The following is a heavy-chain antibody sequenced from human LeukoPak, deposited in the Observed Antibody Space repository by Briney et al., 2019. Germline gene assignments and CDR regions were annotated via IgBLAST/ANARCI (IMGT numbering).Heavy chain of an antibody. CDR3: ARDLRQYYYDSSGYYY. V-gene: IGHV3-11*04. D-gene: IGHD3-22*01. CDR2: ISSSGSTI. J-gene: IGHJ4*02. Sequence: GGSLRLSCAASGFTFSDYYLSWIRQAPGKGLEWVSYISSSGSTIYYADSVKGRFTISRDNAKNSLYLQMNSLRAEDTAVYYCARDLRQYYYDSSGYYYWGQGTLVTVSS. CDR1: GFTFSDYY.